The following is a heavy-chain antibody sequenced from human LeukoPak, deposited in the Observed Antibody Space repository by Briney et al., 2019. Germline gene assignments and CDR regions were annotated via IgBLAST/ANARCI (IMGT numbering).Heavy chain of an antibody. V-gene: IGHV3-11*01. CDR2: ISISGSTI. J-gene: IGHJ4*02. CDR3: ARSTYCSSTSCPFDY. CDR1: GFTFTDYF. Sequence: GGSLRLSCAASGFTFTDYFMNWIRQAPGKGLEWVSSISISGSTIYYADSVKGRFTISRDTSKNTLDLQMNSLRPEDTAVYYCARSTYCSSTSCPFDYWGQGTLVTVSS. D-gene: IGHD2-2*01.